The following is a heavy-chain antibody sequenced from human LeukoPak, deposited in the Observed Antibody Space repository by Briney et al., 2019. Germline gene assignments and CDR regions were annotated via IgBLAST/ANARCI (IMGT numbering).Heavy chain of an antibody. D-gene: IGHD3-10*01. Sequence: GGSLRLSCAASGFTFDDYGMRWVRQAPGKGLGWVSATNWNVGSKGYAGSVKGRFTISRDNAKNSLYLQMSSLRAEDTALYYCARSTLKMVRVVIIPYYFDYWGQGTLVTVSS. V-gene: IGHV3-20*04. CDR1: GFTFDDYG. CDR3: ARSTLKMVRVVIIPYYFDY. J-gene: IGHJ4*02. CDR2: TNWNVGSK.